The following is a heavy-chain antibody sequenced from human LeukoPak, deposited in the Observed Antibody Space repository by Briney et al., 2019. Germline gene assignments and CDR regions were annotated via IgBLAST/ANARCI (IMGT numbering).Heavy chain of an antibody. CDR2: IYYSGST. V-gene: IGHV4-38-2*02. Sequence: SETLSLTCTVSGYSISSGYYWGWIRQPPGKGLEWIGYIYYSGSTNYNPSLKSRVTISVDTSKNQFSLKLSSVTAADTAVYYCARLLIDYGRFDPWGQGTLVTVSS. D-gene: IGHD4-17*01. CDR3: ARLLIDYGRFDP. CDR1: GYSISSGYY. J-gene: IGHJ5*02.